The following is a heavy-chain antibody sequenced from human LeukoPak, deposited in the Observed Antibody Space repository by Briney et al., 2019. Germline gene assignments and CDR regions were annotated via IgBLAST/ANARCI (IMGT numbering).Heavy chain of an antibody. CDR1: GFTFSKYW. D-gene: IGHD6-19*01. Sequence: GGSLRLSCAASGFTFSKYWMLWVRQDPGKGLESVSRINIDGTVTTYADSVKGRFTVSRDNADNTMFLQMNSVRDEDTAVYYCATKQWLAPPPDSWGQGTPVTVSS. CDR2: INIDGTVT. J-gene: IGHJ4*02. V-gene: IGHV3-74*01. CDR3: ATKQWLAPPPDS.